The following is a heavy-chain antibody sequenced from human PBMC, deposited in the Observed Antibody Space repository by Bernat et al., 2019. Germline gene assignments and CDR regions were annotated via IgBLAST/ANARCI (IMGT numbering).Heavy chain of an antibody. CDR2: ISGSGGST. CDR3: AKDNLDDYDSSGYYFSGLWWDY. J-gene: IGHJ4*02. CDR1: GFTFSSYA. V-gene: IGHV3-23*04. D-gene: IGHD3-22*01. Sequence: EVQLVESGGGLVQPGGSLRLSCAASGFTFSSYAMSWVRQAPGKGLEWVSAISGSGGSTYYADSVKGRFTISRDNSKNTLYLQMNSLRAEDTAVYYCAKDNLDDYDSSGYYFSGLWWDYWGQGTLVTVSS.